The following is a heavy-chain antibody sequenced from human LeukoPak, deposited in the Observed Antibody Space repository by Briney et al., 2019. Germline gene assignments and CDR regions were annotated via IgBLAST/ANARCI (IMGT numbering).Heavy chain of an antibody. J-gene: IGHJ4*02. V-gene: IGHV1-2*02. CDR1: RYTFTGYY. CDR3: ARGHSMVRGVMWY. D-gene: IGHD3-10*01. CDR2: INPNSGGT. Sequence: ASVKVSCKASRYTFTGYYMHWVRQAPGQGLEWMGWINPNSGGTNYAQKFQGRVTMTRDTSISTAYMELSRLRSDDTAVYYCARGHSMVRGVMWYWGQGTLVTVSS.